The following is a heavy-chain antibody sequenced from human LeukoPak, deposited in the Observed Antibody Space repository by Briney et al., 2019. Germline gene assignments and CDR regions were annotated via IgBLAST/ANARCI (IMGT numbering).Heavy chain of an antibody. V-gene: IGHV3-23*01. J-gene: IGHJ4*02. CDR1: GFTFSSYA. D-gene: IGHD3-22*01. Sequence: GGSLRLSCAASGFTFSSYAMSWVRQAPGKGLEWVSAISGSGGSTYYADSVKGRFTISGDNSKNTLYLQMNSLRAEDTAVYYCAKGGYYYDSSGYLDYWGQGTLVTVSS. CDR3: AKGGYYYDSSGYLDY. CDR2: ISGSGGST.